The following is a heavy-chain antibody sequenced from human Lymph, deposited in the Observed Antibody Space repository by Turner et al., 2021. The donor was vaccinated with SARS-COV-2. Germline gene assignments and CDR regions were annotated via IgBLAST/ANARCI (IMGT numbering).Heavy chain of an antibody. J-gene: IGHJ6*02. CDR1: GFPFSSYG. D-gene: IGHD6-13*01. V-gene: IGHV3-33*01. CDR2: IWYDGSNK. CDR3: AREESSNGMDV. Sequence: QVQLVESGGGVVQPGRSLRLSCAASGFPFSSYGMHWVRQAPGKGLEWWAVIWYDGSNKYYADYVKGRFTISRDNSKNTLYLQMNSLGAEDTAVYYCAREESSNGMDVWGQGTTVTVSS.